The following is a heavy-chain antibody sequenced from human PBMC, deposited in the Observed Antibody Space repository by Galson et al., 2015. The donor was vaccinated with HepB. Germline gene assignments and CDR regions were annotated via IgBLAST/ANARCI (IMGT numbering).Heavy chain of an antibody. CDR3: ARDFWYFDL. Sequence: SLRLSCAASGFTVSTNYMNWVRQAPGKGLEWVSVIYSGGSTYYADSVKGRFTISRDNSKNMLYLRMNSLRAEDTAVYCCARDFWYFDLWGRGTLVTVSS. CDR2: IYSGGST. D-gene: IGHD3-3*01. V-gene: IGHV3-66*02. CDR1: GFTVSTNY. J-gene: IGHJ2*01.